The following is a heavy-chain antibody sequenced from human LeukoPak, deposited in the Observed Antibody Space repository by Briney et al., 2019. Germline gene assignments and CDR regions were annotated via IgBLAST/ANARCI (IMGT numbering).Heavy chain of an antibody. CDR3: ARAAGSGYSDGYDAFDI. J-gene: IGHJ3*02. Sequence: SATLSLTCTCSDGSIRRYYWSWLRQPPGKGLEWIGQIYYSGSTNYSHCLTSRVPISVDTSKTQCSLKLSSVTAADTAVYYCARAAGSGYSDGYDAFDIWGQGTMVTVSS. D-gene: IGHD5-18*01. CDR2: IYYSGST. CDR1: DGSIRRYY. V-gene: IGHV4-59*01.